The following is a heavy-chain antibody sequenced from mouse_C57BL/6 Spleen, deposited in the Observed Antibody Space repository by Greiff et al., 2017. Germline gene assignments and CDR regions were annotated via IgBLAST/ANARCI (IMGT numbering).Heavy chain of an antibody. J-gene: IGHJ4*01. Sequence: QVQLQQPGAELVKPGASVKMSCKASGYTFTSYWITWVKQRPGQGLEWIGDIYPGSGSTNYNEKFKSKATLTVDTSSSTAYMQISILTSEDSAVYYCARAHGQPGARDYWGQGTSVTGSS. D-gene: IGHD6-1*01. CDR1: GYTFTSYW. CDR2: IYPGSGST. V-gene: IGHV1-55*01. CDR3: ARAHGQPGARDY.